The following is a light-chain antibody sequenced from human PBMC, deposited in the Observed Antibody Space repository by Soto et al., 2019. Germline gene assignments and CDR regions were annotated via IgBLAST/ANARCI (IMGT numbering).Light chain of an antibody. CDR2: GAS. Sequence: EIVLTQSPGTLSLSPGERATLSCTASQSVSNNYLAWYQQKPGQAPRLLIYGASSRATGIPDRFSGSGSGTDFTLTISRLEPEDFAVYYCQQYCSSPPFTFGPGTKVDIK. CDR3: QQYCSSPPFT. J-gene: IGKJ3*01. V-gene: IGKV3-20*01. CDR1: QSVSNNY.